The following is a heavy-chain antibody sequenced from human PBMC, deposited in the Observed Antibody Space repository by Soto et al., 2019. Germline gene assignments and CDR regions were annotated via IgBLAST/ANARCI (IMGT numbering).Heavy chain of an antibody. CDR1: GGTFSSYA. CDR2: IIPISGTA. CDR3: ARSQGSSTSLEIYYYYYYGMDV. J-gene: IGHJ6*02. V-gene: IGHV1-69*01. Sequence: QVQLVQSGAEVKKPGSSVKVSCKASGGTFSSYAISWVRQAPGQGLEWMGGIIPISGTANYAQKCQGRVTITADEPTSTAYMELSTLRSADTAVYYCARSQGSSTSLEIYYYYYYGMDVWGQGTGVTVSS. D-gene: IGHD2-2*01.